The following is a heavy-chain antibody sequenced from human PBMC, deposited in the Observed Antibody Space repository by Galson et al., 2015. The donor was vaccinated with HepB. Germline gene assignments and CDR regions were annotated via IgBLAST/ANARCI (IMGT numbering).Heavy chain of an antibody. CDR2: IRSKAYGGTT. Sequence: SLRLSCAASGFTFGDYAMSWFRQAPGKGLEWVGFIRSKAYGGTTEYAASVKGRFTISRDDSKSIAYLQMNSLKTEDTAVYYCTRDPSDYGDFYYYYYMDVWGKGTTVTVSS. CDR1: GFTFGDYA. CDR3: TRDPSDYGDFYYYYYMDV. V-gene: IGHV3-49*03. J-gene: IGHJ6*03. D-gene: IGHD4-17*01.